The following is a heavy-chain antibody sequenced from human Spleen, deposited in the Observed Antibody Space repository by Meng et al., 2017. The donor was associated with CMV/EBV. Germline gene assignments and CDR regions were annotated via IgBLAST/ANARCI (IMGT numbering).Heavy chain of an antibody. Sequence: GDTFTSYYVHWLRQAPGQGLDWMGIISPSGAGTSYAQKFQGRLAMTRDTSTSTVYMELSSLRLEDTAVYYCVREEAVVVPAALALGFWGQGTLVTVSS. V-gene: IGHV1-46*01. CDR2: ISPSGAGT. CDR3: VREEAVVVPAALALGF. CDR1: GDTFTSYY. D-gene: IGHD2-2*01. J-gene: IGHJ4*02.